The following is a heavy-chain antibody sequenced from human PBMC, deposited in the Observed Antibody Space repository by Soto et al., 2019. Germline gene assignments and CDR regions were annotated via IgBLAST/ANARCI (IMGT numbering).Heavy chain of an antibody. CDR1: GGSINSYY. V-gene: IGHV4-59*01. CDR2: IYYSGST. Sequence: SETLSLTCTVSGGSINSYYWSWIRQPPGKGLEWIGYIYYSGSTNYNPSLKSRVTISVDTSKNQFSLKLSSATAADTAVYYCATGWFPECPILSAPTGGMNVGGEGITVADS. J-gene: IGHJ6*02. D-gene: IGHD3-10*01. CDR3: ATGWFPECPILSAPTGGMNV.